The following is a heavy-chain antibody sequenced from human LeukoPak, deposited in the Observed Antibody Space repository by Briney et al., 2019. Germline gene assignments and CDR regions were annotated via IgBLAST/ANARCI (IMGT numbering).Heavy chain of an antibody. Sequence: SETLSLTCSVSGGSISGYYWSWIRQPPGKGLEWIGYIHYSGSTNYNPSLKSRVTMSADTSKNQFSLKLRSVTAADTAMYYCARAQAMALDAFEIWGQGTMVAVSS. CDR3: ARAQAMALDAFEI. D-gene: IGHD5-18*01. J-gene: IGHJ3*02. CDR2: IHYSGST. CDR1: GGSISGYY. V-gene: IGHV4-59*01.